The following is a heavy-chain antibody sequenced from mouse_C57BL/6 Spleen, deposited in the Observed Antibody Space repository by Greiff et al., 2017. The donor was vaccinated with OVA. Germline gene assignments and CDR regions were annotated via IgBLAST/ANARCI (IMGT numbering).Heavy chain of an antibody. CDR3: AIGSNYAMDY. CDR2: ISSGSSTI. J-gene: IGHJ4*01. Sequence: EVKLMESGGGLVKPGGSLKLSCAASGFTFSDYGMHWVRQAPEKGLKWVAYISSGSSTIYYADTVKGRFTISRDNAKNTLFLQMTSLRSEDTAMYYCAIGSNYAMDYWGQGTSVTVSS. D-gene: IGHD1-1*01. CDR1: GFTFSDYG. V-gene: IGHV5-17*01.